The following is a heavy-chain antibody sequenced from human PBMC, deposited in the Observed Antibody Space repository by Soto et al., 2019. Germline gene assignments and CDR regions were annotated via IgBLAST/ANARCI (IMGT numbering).Heavy chain of an antibody. Sequence: GESLKISCSASGLSFSSYAMHWVRQAPGKGLEYVSAITTNGGSTYYADSVKGRFTISRDNSKNILYLQMSSLRPEDTAVYFCLPATTWQGGYYYWGQGTLVTVSS. D-gene: IGHD6-13*01. CDR1: GLSFSSYA. CDR2: ITTNGGST. J-gene: IGHJ4*02. V-gene: IGHV3-64D*08. CDR3: LPATTWQGGYYY.